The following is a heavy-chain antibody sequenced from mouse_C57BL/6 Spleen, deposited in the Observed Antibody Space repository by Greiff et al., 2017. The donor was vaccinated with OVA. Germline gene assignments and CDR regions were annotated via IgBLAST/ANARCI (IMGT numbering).Heavy chain of an antibody. J-gene: IGHJ4*01. Sequence: QVQLQQPGAELVRPGSSVKLSCKASGYTFTSYWMHWVKQRPIQGLEWIGNIDPSDSETHYNQKFKDKATLTVDKSSSTAYMQRSSLTSEDSAVYYGARGEVLRSYAMDYWGKGTSVTVSS. CDR2: IDPSDSET. CDR3: ARGEVLRSYAMDY. V-gene: IGHV1-52*01. D-gene: IGHD1-1*01. CDR1: GYTFTSYW.